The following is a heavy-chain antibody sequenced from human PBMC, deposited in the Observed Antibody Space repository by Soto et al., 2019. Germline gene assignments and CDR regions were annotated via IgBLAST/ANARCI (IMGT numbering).Heavy chain of an antibody. V-gene: IGHV3-30*18. J-gene: IGHJ2*01. Sequence: QVQLVESGGGVVQPGRSLRLSCAASGFTFSIYGMHWVRQAPGKGLEWVAVISCDGSNKYYADSVKGRFTISRDNSKNTLYLQMNSRRAEDTAVYYCAKPGWLVACRPRHINQNGYFYLWGRGTLVTVSS. CDR2: ISCDGSNK. CDR3: AKPGWLVACRPRHINQNGYFYL. CDR1: GFTFSIYG. D-gene: IGHD6-19*01.